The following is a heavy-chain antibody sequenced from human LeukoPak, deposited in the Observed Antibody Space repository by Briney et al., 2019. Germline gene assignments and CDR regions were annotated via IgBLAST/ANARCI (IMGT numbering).Heavy chain of an antibody. V-gene: IGHV6-1*01. Sequence: SQTLSLTCAISGDSVSNNIATWNWVRQSPSRGLEWLGRTYYRSRWGNDYAISVKGRITINPDTSRNQFSLQLNSVTPEVTAVYYCVGDSDDYYWALDFWGQGTPVTVSS. CDR2: TYYRSRWGN. CDR1: GDSVSNNIAT. D-gene: IGHD3-10*01. CDR3: VGDSDDYYWALDF. J-gene: IGHJ4*02.